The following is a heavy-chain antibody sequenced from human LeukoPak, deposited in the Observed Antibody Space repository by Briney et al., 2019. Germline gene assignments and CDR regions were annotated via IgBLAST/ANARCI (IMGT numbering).Heavy chain of an antibody. D-gene: IGHD1-7*01. J-gene: IGHJ4*02. Sequence: GGSLRLSCAASGFTFSSYAMSWVRQAPGKGLEWVSAISGSGGSTYYADSVKGRFTISRDNSKNTLYLQMNSLRAEDTAVYYCAKDRLSTGTTGGYYFDYWGQGTLVTVSS. CDR1: GFTFSSYA. CDR3: AKDRLSTGTTGGYYFDY. V-gene: IGHV3-23*01. CDR2: ISGSGGST.